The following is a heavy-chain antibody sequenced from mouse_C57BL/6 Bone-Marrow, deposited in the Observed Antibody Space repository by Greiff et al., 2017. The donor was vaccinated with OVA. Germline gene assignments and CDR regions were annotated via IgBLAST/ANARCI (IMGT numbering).Heavy chain of an antibody. CDR3: TRDGYYAMDY. CDR2: ISSGGDYI. CDR1: GFTFSSYA. Sequence: DVMLVESGEGLVKPGGSLKLSCAASGFTFSSYAMSWVRQTPEKRLEWVAYISSGGDYIYYADTVKGRFTIPRDNARNTLYLQMSSLKTEDTAMYYCTRDGYYAMDYWGQGTSVTVSS. D-gene: IGHD2-3*01. J-gene: IGHJ4*01. V-gene: IGHV5-9-1*02.